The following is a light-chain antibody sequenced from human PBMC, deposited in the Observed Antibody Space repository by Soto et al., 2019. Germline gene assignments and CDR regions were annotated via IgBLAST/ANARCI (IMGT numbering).Light chain of an antibody. J-gene: IGLJ2*01. CDR1: SSDIGNYNY. V-gene: IGLV2-14*01. CDR3: TSYTTSSTLV. Sequence: QSALTQPASVSGSPVQSITISCAGTSSDIGNYNYVSWYQQYPGKAPKLMIYDVSSRPSGVSSRFSGSKSGNTASLTISGLQAEDEADYYCTSYTTSSTLVFGGGTKLTVL. CDR2: DVS.